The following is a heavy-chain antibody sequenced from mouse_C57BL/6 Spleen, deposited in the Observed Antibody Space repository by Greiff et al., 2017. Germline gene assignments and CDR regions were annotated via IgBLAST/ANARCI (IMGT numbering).Heavy chain of an antibody. J-gene: IGHJ2*01. CDR2: IYPSDSET. CDR1: GYTFTSYW. Sequence: VQLQQPGAELVRPGSSVKLSCKASGYTFTSYWMDWVKQRPGQGLEWIGNIYPSDSETHYNQKFKDKATLTVDKSSSTAYMQLSSLTSEDSAVYYCARRTAQATNYFDYWGQGTTLTVSS. D-gene: IGHD3-2*02. CDR3: ARRTAQATNYFDY. V-gene: IGHV1-61*01.